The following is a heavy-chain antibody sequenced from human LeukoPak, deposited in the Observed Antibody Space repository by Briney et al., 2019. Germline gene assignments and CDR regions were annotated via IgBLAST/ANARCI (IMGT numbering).Heavy chain of an antibody. Sequence: GGSLRLSRAASGFTFSSHSMNWVRQAPGKGLEWVSYISSSSSTIYYADSVKGRFTISRDNAKNSLYLQMNSLRAEDTAVYYCARGAYYYEDWGQGTLVTVSS. J-gene: IGHJ4*02. CDR2: ISSSSSTI. CDR1: GFTFSSHS. CDR3: ARGAYYYED. V-gene: IGHV3-48*01. D-gene: IGHD3-22*01.